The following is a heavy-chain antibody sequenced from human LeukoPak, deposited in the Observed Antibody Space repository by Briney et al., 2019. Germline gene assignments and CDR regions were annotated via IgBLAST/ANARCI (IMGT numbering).Heavy chain of an antibody. Sequence: SGGSLRLSCAASGFNFDNYAMHWLRQAPGKGLEWVPGISRNSGSIRYADSVKGRFTISRDNAKNSLYLQMNSLRAEDTALYYCAKDMEPNCSGGSGYRRPIDYWGEGTLVTVSS. CDR2: ISRNSGSI. V-gene: IGHV3-9*01. J-gene: IGHJ4*02. CDR1: GFNFDNYA. CDR3: AKDMEPNCSGGSGYRRPIDY. D-gene: IGHD2-15*01.